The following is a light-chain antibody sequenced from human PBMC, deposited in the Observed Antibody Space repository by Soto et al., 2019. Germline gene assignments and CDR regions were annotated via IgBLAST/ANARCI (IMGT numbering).Light chain of an antibody. CDR2: DVS. V-gene: IGKV1-5*01. Sequence: DIQMTQSPSTLSASVGDRVTITCRACQNVTTWLAWYQQKPGKAPKLLLYDVSNLESGVPSRFSGRGSGTEFTLTISSLQSDDFATYYCQQYDSYRTFGQGTKVEIK. J-gene: IGKJ1*01. CDR1: QNVTTW. CDR3: QQYDSYRT.